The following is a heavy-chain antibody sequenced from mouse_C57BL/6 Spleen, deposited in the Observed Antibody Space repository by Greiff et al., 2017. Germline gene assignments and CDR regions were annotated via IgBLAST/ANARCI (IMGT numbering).Heavy chain of an antibody. CDR3: ASGDYDSSYDYYAMDY. Sequence: VQLQESGAELVRPGTSVKVSCKASGYAFTNYLIEWVKQRPGQGLEWIGVINPGSGGTNYNEKFKGKATLTADKSSSTAYMQLSSLTSEDSAVYFCASGDYDSSYDYYAMDYWGQGTSVTVSA. CDR1: GYAFTNYL. V-gene: IGHV1-54*01. CDR2: INPGSGGT. J-gene: IGHJ4*01. D-gene: IGHD1-1*01.